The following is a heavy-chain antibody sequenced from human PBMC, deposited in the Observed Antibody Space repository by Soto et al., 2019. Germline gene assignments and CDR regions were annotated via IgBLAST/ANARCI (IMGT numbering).Heavy chain of an antibody. V-gene: IGHV4-59*01. Sequence: SETLSLTCTVSGGSISSYYWSWIRQPPGKGLEWIGYIYYSGSTNYNPSLKSRVTISVDTSKNQFSLKLSSVTAADTAVYYCARDLRSSGWYEGQGTDDAFDIWGQGTMVTVSS. D-gene: IGHD6-19*01. CDR3: ARDLRSSGWYEGQGTDDAFDI. J-gene: IGHJ3*02. CDR1: GGSISSYY. CDR2: IYYSGST.